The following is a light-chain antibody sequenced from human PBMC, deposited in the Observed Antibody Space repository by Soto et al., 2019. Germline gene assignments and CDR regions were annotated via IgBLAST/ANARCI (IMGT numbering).Light chain of an antibody. CDR3: TSPTPGSLYV. J-gene: IGLJ1*01. Sequence: QSVLTQPASVSGSPGQSITISCTGTSSDVGKYNYVSWYQQYPGRVPKLLIYMVSNRPSGVSNRFSGSKSGNTASLTISGLQAEDEADYFCTSPTPGSLYVFGTGTKVTVL. CDR2: MVS. V-gene: IGLV2-14*01. CDR1: SSDVGKYNY.